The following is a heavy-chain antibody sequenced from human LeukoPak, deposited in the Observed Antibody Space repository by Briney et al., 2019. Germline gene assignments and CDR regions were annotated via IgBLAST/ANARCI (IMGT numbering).Heavy chain of an antibody. Sequence: GASVKVSCKASGYTFTSYGISWVRQAPGQGLEWMGWISAYNGNTNYAQKLQGRVTMTTDTSTSTAYMELRSLRSDDTAVYYCARVYSSGYYYPHFDYWGQGTLVTVSS. CDR2: ISAYNGNT. J-gene: IGHJ4*02. CDR1: GYTFTSYG. CDR3: ARVYSSGYYYPHFDY. D-gene: IGHD3-22*01. V-gene: IGHV1-18*01.